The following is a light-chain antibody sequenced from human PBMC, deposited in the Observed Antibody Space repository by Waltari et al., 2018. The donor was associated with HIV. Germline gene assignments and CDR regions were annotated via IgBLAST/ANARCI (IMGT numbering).Light chain of an antibody. CDR3: QQGDRYPFT. V-gene: IGKV1-12*01. CDR2: GIS. J-gene: IGKJ3*01. Sequence: DIQMTQSPSSVSASVGDTVTITCRASQGLDAWLAWYQHKPGMAPKLLIYGISTLESGVPSRFSGSGSGTDFTLTIRSLRPEDFATYVCQQGDRYPFTFGPGTKVDIK. CDR1: QGLDAW.